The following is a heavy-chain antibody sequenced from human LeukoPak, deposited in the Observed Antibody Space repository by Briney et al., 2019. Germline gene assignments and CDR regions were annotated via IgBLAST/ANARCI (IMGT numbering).Heavy chain of an antibody. CDR3: ARMVRGGNYYMDV. Sequence: GGSLRLSCAASGFTFDDYAMSWVRQAPGKGLEWVTGINWNGGSTGYADSVKGRFTISRDNAKNSLYLQMNSLRAEDTALYYCARMVRGGNYYMDVWGKGTTVTVSS. V-gene: IGHV3-20*04. D-gene: IGHD3-10*01. CDR1: GFTFDDYA. J-gene: IGHJ6*03. CDR2: INWNGGST.